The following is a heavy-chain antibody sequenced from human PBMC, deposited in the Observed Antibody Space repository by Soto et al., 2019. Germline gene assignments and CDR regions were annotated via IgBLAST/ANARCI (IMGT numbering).Heavy chain of an antibody. J-gene: IGHJ4*02. CDR1: GYTFSSYG. CDR3: ARARGQWLVTTEYDC. V-gene: IGHV1-18*01. Sequence: QVQLVQSGAEVKKPGASVKVSCKASGYTFSSYGISWVRQAPGQGLEWMGWISGYNGNTDYAQNLQGRVTMTTDTSTSTGDMEGGGVRSDGTAVYYCARARGQWLVTTEYDCWGQGTLVTVSS. CDR2: ISGYNGNT. D-gene: IGHD6-19*01.